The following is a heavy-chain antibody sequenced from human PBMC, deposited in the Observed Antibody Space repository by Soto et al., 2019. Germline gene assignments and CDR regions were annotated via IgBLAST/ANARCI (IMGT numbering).Heavy chain of an antibody. CDR2: ISAYNGNT. J-gene: IGHJ5*02. CDR1: GYTFTSYG. V-gene: IGHV1-18*01. Sequence: ASVKGSCKASGYTFTSYGISWVRQAPGQGLEWMGWISAYNGNTNYAQKLKGRVTMTTDTSTSTAYMELRSLRSDDTAVYYCARYKGAYCGADCYSNRFDPWAQGTLVTVSS. CDR3: ARYKGAYCGADCYSNRFDP. D-gene: IGHD2-21*02.